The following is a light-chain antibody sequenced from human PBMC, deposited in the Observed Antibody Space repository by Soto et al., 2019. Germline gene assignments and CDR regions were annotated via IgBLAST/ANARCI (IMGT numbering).Light chain of an antibody. V-gene: IGLV2-23*01. CDR3: CSYAGSRTYV. CDR1: SSDVGSYNL. J-gene: IGLJ1*01. Sequence: QSALTQPASVSGSPGQSITISCTGTSSDVGSYNLVSWYQQHPGKAPELMIYEGSKRPSGVSNRFSGSKSGNTASLTISGLQAEDEADYYCCSYAGSRTYVFGTGTKVTVL. CDR2: EGS.